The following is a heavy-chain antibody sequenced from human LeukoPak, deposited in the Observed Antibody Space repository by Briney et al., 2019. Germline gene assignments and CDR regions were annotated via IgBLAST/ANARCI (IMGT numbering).Heavy chain of an antibody. CDR3: ARARAVAAADAYFDY. V-gene: IGHV1-18*01. CDR2: ISPYNGNT. J-gene: IGHJ4*02. CDR1: GYSFTNYG. Sequence: GESLKISCTGSGYSFTNYGISWVRQAPGQGLERMGWISPYNGNTNYVQKFQDRVTMTRDTSTSTVYMELSSLRSEDTAVYYCARARAVAAADAYFDYWGQGTLVTVSS. D-gene: IGHD6-13*01.